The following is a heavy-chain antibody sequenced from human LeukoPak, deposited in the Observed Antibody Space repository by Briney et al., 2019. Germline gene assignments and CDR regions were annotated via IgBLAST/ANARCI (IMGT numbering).Heavy chain of an antibody. CDR1: GFTFDDYG. D-gene: IGHD3-3*01. J-gene: IGHJ6*03. Sequence: GGSLRLSCAASGFTFDDYGMSWVRHAPGKGLEWVSGINWNGGSTGYADSVKGRFTISRDNAKNSLYLQMNSLRAEDTALYYCARARRITIFGVVVYYYYMDVWGKGTTVTVSS. CDR3: ARARRITIFGVVVYYYYMDV. V-gene: IGHV3-20*04. CDR2: INWNGGST.